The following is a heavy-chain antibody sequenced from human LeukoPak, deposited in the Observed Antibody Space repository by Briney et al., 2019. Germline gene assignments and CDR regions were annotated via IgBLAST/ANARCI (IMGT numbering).Heavy chain of an antibody. D-gene: IGHD6-19*01. CDR1: GFTFSSYA. J-gene: IGHJ4*02. CDR2: ISGSGGST. V-gene: IGHV3-23*01. CDR3: ARGGSGWEY. Sequence: SGGSLRLSCAAAGFTFSSYAMRWVRQARGRGLEWVSVISGSGGSTYYADSVKGRFSISRDNSKNTLYLQMDSLRAEDTAVYYCARGGSGWEYWGQGTLVTVSS.